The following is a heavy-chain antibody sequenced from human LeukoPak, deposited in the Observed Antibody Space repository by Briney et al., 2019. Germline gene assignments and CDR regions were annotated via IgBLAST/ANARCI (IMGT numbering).Heavy chain of an antibody. J-gene: IGHJ5*02. Sequence: ASVKVSCKAAGYTFTSYGISWVPQAPGQGLEWMGWISAYNGNTNYAQKLQGRVTMTTDTSTSTAYMELRSLRSDDTAVYYCARASSITIFGVVPSHWFDPWGQGTLVTVSS. CDR1: GYTFTSYG. D-gene: IGHD3-3*01. CDR2: ISAYNGNT. V-gene: IGHV1-18*01. CDR3: ARASSITIFGVVPSHWFDP.